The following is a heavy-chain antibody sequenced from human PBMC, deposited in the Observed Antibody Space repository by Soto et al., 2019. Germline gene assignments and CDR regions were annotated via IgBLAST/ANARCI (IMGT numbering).Heavy chain of an antibody. J-gene: IGHJ3*02. V-gene: IGHV3-9*01. CDR3: AKDMAGTTGAFDM. D-gene: IGHD1-1*01. CDR1: GFTFGDYG. Sequence: EAHVVESGGGLVQPGRSLRLSCAASGFTFGDYGMHWVRQVSGKGPEWVSGINWNGGNIGYADSVKGRFTISRDNAKSSLYLQMDSLRVEDTALYYCAKDMAGTTGAFDMWGQGTMVTVSS. CDR2: INWNGGNI.